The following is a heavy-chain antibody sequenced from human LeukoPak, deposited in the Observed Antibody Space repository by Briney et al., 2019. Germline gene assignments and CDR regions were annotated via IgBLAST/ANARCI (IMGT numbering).Heavy chain of an antibody. J-gene: IGHJ4*02. CDR3: ARGNSSGWEDFDY. D-gene: IGHD6-19*01. Sequence: SVKVSCKASGYTFTNYGLSWVRQAPGQGLEWMGGIIPIFGTTNYTQKFQGRVTITADESTSTAYMELSSLGSEDTAVYYCARGNSSGWEDFDYWGQGTLVTVSS. V-gene: IGHV1-69*13. CDR1: GYTFTNYG. CDR2: IIPIFGTT.